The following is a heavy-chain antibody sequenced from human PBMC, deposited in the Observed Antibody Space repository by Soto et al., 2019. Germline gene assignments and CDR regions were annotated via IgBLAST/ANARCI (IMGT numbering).Heavy chain of an antibody. CDR1: GGTFSSYA. CDR3: ARDAADDIVVVPAAIGYYYGMDV. D-gene: IGHD2-2*01. V-gene: IGHV1-69*01. CDR2: IIPIFGTA. Sequence: QVQLVQSGAEVKKPGSSVKVSCKASGGTFSSYAISWVRQAPGQGLEWMGGIIPIFGTANYAQKFQGRVTITPDESTRAAYLELSSLRSEDTAVYYCARDAADDIVVVPAAIGYYYGMDVWGQGTTVTVSS. J-gene: IGHJ6*02.